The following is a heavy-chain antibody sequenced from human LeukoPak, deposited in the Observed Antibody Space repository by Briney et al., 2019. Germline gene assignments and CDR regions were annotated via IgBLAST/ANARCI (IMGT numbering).Heavy chain of an antibody. CDR3: ARETISTGGGNSGTGSHDY. J-gene: IGHJ4*02. Sequence: GGSLRLSCAASGFTFSSYAMSWVRQAPGKGLEWVANIKKDGSEMYYVDSVKGRFTISRDNAKNSLYLQMNSLRAEDTAVYYCARETISTGGGNSGTGSHDYWGQGTLVTVSS. V-gene: IGHV3-7*01. CDR1: GFTFSSYA. CDR2: IKKDGSEM. D-gene: IGHD4-23*01.